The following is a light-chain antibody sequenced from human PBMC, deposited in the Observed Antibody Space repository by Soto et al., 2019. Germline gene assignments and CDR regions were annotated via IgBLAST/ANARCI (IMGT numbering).Light chain of an antibody. V-gene: IGKV3D-15*01. Sequence: EIVMTQSPATLSVSPGERATLSCRASQSVNSNLAWYQQKPGQAPRLLLYGETTRATGIPARFSGSGSGTEVTLTISSLQSEDFAVYYCQQYNNWPLTFGGGTKVEIK. CDR3: QQYNNWPLT. J-gene: IGKJ4*01. CDR2: GET. CDR1: QSVNSN.